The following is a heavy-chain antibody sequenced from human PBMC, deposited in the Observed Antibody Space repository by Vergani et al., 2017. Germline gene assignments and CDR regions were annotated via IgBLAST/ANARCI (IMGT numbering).Heavy chain of an antibody. D-gene: IGHD3-10*01. CDR2: IYYSGST. CDR1: GGSISSYY. CDR3: ARVRITMVRGVILHYYYGMDV. J-gene: IGHJ6*02. V-gene: IGHV4-59*01. Sequence: QVQLQESGPGLVKPSETLSLTCTVSGGSISSYYWSWIRQPPGKGLEWIGYIYYSGSTNYNPSLKSRVTISVDTSKNQFSLKLSSVTAADTAVYYCARVRITMVRGVILHYYYGMDVWGQGTTVTVSS.